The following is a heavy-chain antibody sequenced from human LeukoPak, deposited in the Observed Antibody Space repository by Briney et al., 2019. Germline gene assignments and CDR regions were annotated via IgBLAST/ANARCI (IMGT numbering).Heavy chain of an antibody. CDR1: GGSISSYY. V-gene: IGHV4-4*07. CDR3: ARGPDYYDSSGYHLYYYYMDV. D-gene: IGHD3-22*01. Sequence: SETLSLTCTVSGGSISSYYWSWIRQPAGKGLEWIGRIYTSGSTNYNPSLKSRVTMSVDTSKNQFSLKLSSVTAADTAVYYCARGPDYYDSSGYHLYYYYMDVWGKGTTVTISS. J-gene: IGHJ6*03. CDR2: IYTSGST.